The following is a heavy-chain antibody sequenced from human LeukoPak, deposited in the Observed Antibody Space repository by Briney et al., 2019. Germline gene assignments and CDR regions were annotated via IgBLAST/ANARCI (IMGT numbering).Heavy chain of an antibody. CDR2: IIPIFGTA. Sequence: AASVKVSCKGSGGSFSSYAISWVRQAPGQGLEWMGGIIPIFGTANYAQKFQGRVTITADESTSTAYMELSSLRSEDTAVYYCARMPFMVRGVIELDYWGQGTLVTVSS. CDR3: ARMPFMVRGVIELDY. V-gene: IGHV1-69*01. J-gene: IGHJ4*02. D-gene: IGHD3-10*01. CDR1: GGSFSSYA.